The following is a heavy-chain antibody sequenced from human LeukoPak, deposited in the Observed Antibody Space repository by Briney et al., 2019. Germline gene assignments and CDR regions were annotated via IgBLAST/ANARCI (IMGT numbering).Heavy chain of an antibody. V-gene: IGHV3-7*01. Sequence: GGYLRLSCTASGFVFSDYYMSWARQAPGKGLEWVANIKQDGSEKYYVDSVKGRFTISRDNAKNSLYLQMNSLRAEDTAVYYCARVNYFYSSNQFDYWGQGTLVTVSS. CDR1: GFVFSDYY. CDR2: IKQDGSEK. D-gene: IGHD6-13*01. CDR3: ARVNYFYSSNQFDY. J-gene: IGHJ4*02.